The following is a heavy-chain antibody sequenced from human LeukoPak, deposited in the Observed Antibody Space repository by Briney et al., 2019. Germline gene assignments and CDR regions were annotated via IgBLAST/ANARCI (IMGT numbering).Heavy chain of an antibody. Sequence: SETLSLTCTVSGGSISSYYWSWIRQPPGKGLEWIGYIYYSGSTNYNPSLKSRVTMSVDTSKNQFSLKLSSVTAADTAVYYCARAGASGYVSYWGQGTLVTVSS. J-gene: IGHJ4*02. CDR1: GGSISSYY. CDR3: ARAGASGYVSY. V-gene: IGHV4-59*01. D-gene: IGHD5-12*01. CDR2: IYYSGST.